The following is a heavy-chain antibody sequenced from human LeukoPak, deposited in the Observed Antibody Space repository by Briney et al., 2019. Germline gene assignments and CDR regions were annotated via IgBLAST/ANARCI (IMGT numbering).Heavy chain of an antibody. Sequence: GGSLRLSCAASGFTVSSNYMSWVRQAPGKGLEWVSVIYSGGSTYYADSVKGRFTISRDNSKSTLYLQMNSLRAEDTAVYYCARGYYDSSGEFDYWGQGTLVTVSS. CDR3: ARGYYDSSGEFDY. V-gene: IGHV3-66*01. CDR2: IYSGGST. CDR1: GFTVSSNY. D-gene: IGHD3-22*01. J-gene: IGHJ4*02.